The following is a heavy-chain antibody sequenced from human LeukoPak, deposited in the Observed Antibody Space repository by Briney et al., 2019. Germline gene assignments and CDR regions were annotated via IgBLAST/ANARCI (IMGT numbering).Heavy chain of an antibody. CDR3: ARVTALYYDSSGYRYYFDY. D-gene: IGHD3-22*01. J-gene: IGHJ4*02. CDR2: IYYSGST. Sequence: LSLTXXXSGGSXSSYYWSWIRQPPGKGLEWIGYIYYSGSTNYNPSLKSRVTISVDTSKNQFSLKLSSVTAADTAVYYCARVTALYYDSSGYRYYFDYWGQGTLVTVSS. CDR1: GGSXSSYY. V-gene: IGHV4-59*01.